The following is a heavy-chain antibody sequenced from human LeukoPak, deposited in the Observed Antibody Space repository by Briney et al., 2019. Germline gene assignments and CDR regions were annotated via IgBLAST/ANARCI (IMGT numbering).Heavy chain of an antibody. V-gene: IGHV4-34*01. Sequence: GSLRLSCAASGFTFSSYEMNWIRQSPGKGLEWIGEINHSGSTNYNPSLKSRVTMSVDTSQKQFSLRLTSLRAADTAVYYCARGRYLTTLGGAAAGFLDYWGQGTVVTVSS. D-gene: IGHD6-13*01. J-gene: IGHJ4*02. CDR3: ARGRYLTTLGGAAAGFLDY. CDR2: INHSGST. CDR1: GFTFSSYE.